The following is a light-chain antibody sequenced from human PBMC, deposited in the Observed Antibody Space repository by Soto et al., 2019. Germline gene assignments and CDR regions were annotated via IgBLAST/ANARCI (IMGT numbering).Light chain of an antibody. Sequence: EIVLTQSPATLSFSPGERVTLSCRASQSVSSYLAWYQQRPGQAPRLLIYDTSNRATGIPARFSGSGSGTGFTLTISSLEPEDFAVYYCQQRSNWPPLTFGGGTKVDIK. CDR1: QSVSSY. CDR2: DTS. CDR3: QQRSNWPPLT. V-gene: IGKV3-11*01. J-gene: IGKJ4*01.